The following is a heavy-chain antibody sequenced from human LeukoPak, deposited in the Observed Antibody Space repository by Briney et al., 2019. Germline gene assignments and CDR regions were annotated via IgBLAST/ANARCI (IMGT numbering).Heavy chain of an antibody. D-gene: IGHD3-9*01. J-gene: IGHJ4*02. CDR3: AKLGDILTGYPYYFDY. V-gene: IGHV3-23*01. Sequence: GGSLRLSCAAPGFTFSNYAMSWVRQAPGKGLEWVSTISGSGGNTYYADSVKGRFTISRDNSKNTLYLQMNGLRAEDTAVYYCAKLGDILTGYPYYFDYWGQGTLVTVSS. CDR2: ISGSGGNT. CDR1: GFTFSNYA.